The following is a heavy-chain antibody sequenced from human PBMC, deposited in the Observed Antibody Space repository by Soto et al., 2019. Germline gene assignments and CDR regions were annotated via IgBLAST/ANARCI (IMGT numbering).Heavy chain of an antibody. D-gene: IGHD2-21*02. J-gene: IGHJ6*02. CDR3: ARDLDGGNSPPYYYYGMDV. Sequence: QVQLVQSGAEVKKPGSSVKVSCKASGGTFSSYAISWVRQAPGQGLEWMGGIIPIFGTANYAQKFQGRVTITADESTITADMELSSLRPEDTAVYYCARDLDGGNSPPYYYYGMDVWGQGTTVTVSS. CDR1: GGTFSSYA. CDR2: IIPIFGTA. V-gene: IGHV1-69*12.